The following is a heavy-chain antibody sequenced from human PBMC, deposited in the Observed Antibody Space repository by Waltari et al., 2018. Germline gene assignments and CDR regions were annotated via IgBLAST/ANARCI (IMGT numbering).Heavy chain of an antibody. V-gene: IGHV4-61*02. CDR3: ARTGTVVVIPEAKGAFHV. CDR2: IYTTGST. CDR1: SGSIRSGRSY. J-gene: IGHJ3*01. D-gene: IGHD2-21*01. Sequence: VELLESGPGLVKPSQTLSPTCSVSSGSIRSGRSYWSWLRRPAGKGLEWIGHIYTTGSTNYNPSLESRVTISLDTSKNQFSLRLTSVTAADSAVYFCARTGTVVVIPEAKGAFHVWGRGTTVTVSS.